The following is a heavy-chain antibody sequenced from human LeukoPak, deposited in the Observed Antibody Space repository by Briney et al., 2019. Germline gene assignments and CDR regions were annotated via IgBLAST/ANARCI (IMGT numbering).Heavy chain of an antibody. Sequence: GGSLRVSCAASGFTFSSYAMNWVRQAPGKGLEWVAFIRYDGSNKYYADSMKGRFTISRDNSKNTLYLQMNSLRAEDTAVYYCARGEADLDYWGQGTLVTVSS. J-gene: IGHJ4*02. CDR3: ARGEADLDY. V-gene: IGHV3-30*02. CDR2: IRYDGSNK. CDR1: GFTFSSYA. D-gene: IGHD1-26*01.